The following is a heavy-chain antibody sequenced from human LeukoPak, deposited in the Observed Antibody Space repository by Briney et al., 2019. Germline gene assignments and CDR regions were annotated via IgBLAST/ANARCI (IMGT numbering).Heavy chain of an antibody. CDR3: AKYAPPTTVVTRFFDS. CDR2: IGRYGGDI. J-gene: IGHJ4*02. CDR1: GFTFSSYA. Sequence: GSLRLSCAASGFTFSSYATTWVRQAPGKGLEWVSVIGRYGGDIHYADSVEGRFTISRDNSKNTLYLQMNSLRVEDTAIYYCAKYAPPTTVVTRFFDSWGQGTLVTVSS. D-gene: IGHD4-23*01. V-gene: IGHV3-23*01.